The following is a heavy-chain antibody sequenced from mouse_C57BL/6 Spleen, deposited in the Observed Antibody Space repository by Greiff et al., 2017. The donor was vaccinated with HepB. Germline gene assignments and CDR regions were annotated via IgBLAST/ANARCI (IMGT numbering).Heavy chain of an antibody. Sequence: VQLQQSGTELVKPGASVKLSCKASGYTFTSYWMHWVKQRPGQGLEWIGNINPSNGGTNYNEKFKSKATLTVDKSSSTAYMQLSSLTSEDSAVYYCARSVYDGYYDYAMDYWGQGTSVTVSS. V-gene: IGHV1-53*01. CDR2: INPSNGGT. CDR1: GYTFTSYW. CDR3: ARSVYDGYYDYAMDY. D-gene: IGHD2-3*01. J-gene: IGHJ4*01.